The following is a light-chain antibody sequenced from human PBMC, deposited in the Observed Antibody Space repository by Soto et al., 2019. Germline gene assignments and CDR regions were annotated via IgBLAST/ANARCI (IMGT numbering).Light chain of an antibody. CDR1: SGHSSHI. CDR3: ETWDSNTRV. J-gene: IGLJ2*01. CDR2: LEGSGSY. Sequence: QLMLTQSSSASASPGSSVKLTCTLSSGHSSHIIAWHQQQPGKAPRYLMKLEGSGSYNKGSGVPDRFSGSSSGADRYLTISNLQFEDEADYYCETWDSNTRVFGGGTQLTVL. V-gene: IGLV4-60*02.